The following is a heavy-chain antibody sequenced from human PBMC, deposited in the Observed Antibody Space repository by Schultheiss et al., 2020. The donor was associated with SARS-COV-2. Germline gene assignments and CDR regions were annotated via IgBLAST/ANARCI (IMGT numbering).Heavy chain of an antibody. CDR3: ARDADGIDY. V-gene: IGHV2-5*02. CDR1: GSSLSTSGVG. D-gene: IGHD6-13*01. CDR2: IYWDGDE. J-gene: IGHJ4*02. Sequence: SGPTLVKPTQTLTLTCSLSGSSLSTSGVGVGWIRQPPGKALEWLAVIYWDGDERYNPFLKTRLTITSDTSKNQVVLTMTNMDPADTATYYCARDADGIDYWGQGTLVTVSS.